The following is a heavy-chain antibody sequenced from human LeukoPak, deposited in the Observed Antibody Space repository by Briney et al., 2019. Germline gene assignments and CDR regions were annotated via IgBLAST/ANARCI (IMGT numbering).Heavy chain of an antibody. J-gene: IGHJ4*02. D-gene: IGHD3-10*01. CDR2: IKQDASEK. Sequence: GGSLRLSCAASGFRFSSYWMSWVRQAPRKGPEWVANIKQDASEKYYVDSVRGRSTISRDNAETSLYLQMNSLRAEDTAVYYCASGMSTSHYWGQGTLVTVSS. CDR1: GFRFSSYW. V-gene: IGHV3-7*01. CDR3: ASGMSTSHY.